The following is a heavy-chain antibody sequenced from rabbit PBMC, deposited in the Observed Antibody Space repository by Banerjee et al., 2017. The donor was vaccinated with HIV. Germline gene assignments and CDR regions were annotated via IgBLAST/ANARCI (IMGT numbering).Heavy chain of an antibody. J-gene: IGHJ4*01. D-gene: IGHD1-1*01. CDR3: ARSSDDHTYSAFDL. CDR1: GIDFSSSYY. Sequence: QSLEESGGDLVKPGASLTLTCTASGIDFSSSYYICWVRQAPGKGLEWIACIYTSSGSTWYATWVNGRFTISRSTSLNTVDLKMTSLTAADTATYFCARSSDDHTYSAFDLWGPGTLVTVS. V-gene: IGHV1S43*01. CDR2: IYTSSGST.